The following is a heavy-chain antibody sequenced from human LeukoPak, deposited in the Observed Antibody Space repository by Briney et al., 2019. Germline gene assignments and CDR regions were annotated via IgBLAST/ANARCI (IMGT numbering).Heavy chain of an antibody. Sequence: PGGSLRLSCAASGFTVSSNYMSWVRQAPGKGLEWVSVIYSGGSTYYADSVKGRFTISRDNSKNTLYLQMNSLRAEDTAVYYCARAPADYGDYDYYYYMDVWGKGTTVTISS. V-gene: IGHV3-53*01. CDR3: ARAPADYGDYDYYYYMDV. D-gene: IGHD4-17*01. CDR2: IYSGGST. CDR1: GFTVSSNY. J-gene: IGHJ6*03.